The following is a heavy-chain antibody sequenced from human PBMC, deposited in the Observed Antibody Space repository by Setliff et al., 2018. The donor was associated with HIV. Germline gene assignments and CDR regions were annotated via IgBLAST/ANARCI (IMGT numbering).Heavy chain of an antibody. CDR2: IIPILGIA. J-gene: IGHJ4*02. CDR3: AGDVWGSYRSFDY. D-gene: IGHD3-16*02. V-gene: IGHV1-69*10. CDR1: GGTFSSYA. Sequence: GASVKVSCKASGGTFSSYAISWVRQAPGQGLEWMGGIIPILGIANYAQKLQGRVTITADESTSTAYMELSSLRSEDTAVYYCAGDVWGSYRSFDYWGQGTLVTVSS.